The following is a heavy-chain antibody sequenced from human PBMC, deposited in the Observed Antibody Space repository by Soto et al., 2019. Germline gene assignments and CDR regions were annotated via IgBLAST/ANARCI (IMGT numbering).Heavy chain of an antibody. Sequence: ASVKVSCKASGYTFTSYDINWVRQATGQGLEYLGWMNPNSGNTGYVQKFQGRVTMTRDTSISTAYMELSSLRSEDSAVYYCARDRGAFDIWGQGTMVTVSS. CDR3: ARDRGAFDI. J-gene: IGHJ3*02. CDR1: GYTFTSYD. CDR2: MNPNSGNT. V-gene: IGHV1-8*01.